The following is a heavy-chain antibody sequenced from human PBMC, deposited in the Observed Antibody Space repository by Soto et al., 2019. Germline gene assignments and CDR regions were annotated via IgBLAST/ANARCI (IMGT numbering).Heavy chain of an antibody. V-gene: IGHV3-30*03. CDR2: ISYDGNTK. Sequence: QVQLVESGGGVVQPGRSLRLSCAASGFTFSSSVMHWVRQAPGKGLEWVAIISYDGNTKYYADSVEGRFTISRDNSEKSLYLQMNSLRAEDTAVYYCATNRGYKYGLIDYWGQGTLVPVSS. D-gene: IGHD5-18*01. CDR3: ATNRGYKYGLIDY. J-gene: IGHJ4*02. CDR1: GFTFSSSV.